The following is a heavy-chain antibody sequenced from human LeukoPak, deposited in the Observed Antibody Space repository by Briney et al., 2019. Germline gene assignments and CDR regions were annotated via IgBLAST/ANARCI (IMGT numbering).Heavy chain of an antibody. Sequence: SETLSLTCTVSGGSISSSSYYWGWIHQPPGKGLEWIGSIYYSGSTYYNPSLKSRVTISVDTSKNQFSLKLSSVTAADTAVYYCARGQVYYDYVWRSYRYTNDAFDIWGQGTMVTVSS. CDR2: IYYSGST. V-gene: IGHV4-39*01. J-gene: IGHJ3*02. D-gene: IGHD3-16*02. CDR1: GGSISSSSYY. CDR3: ARGQVYYDYVWRSYRYTNDAFDI.